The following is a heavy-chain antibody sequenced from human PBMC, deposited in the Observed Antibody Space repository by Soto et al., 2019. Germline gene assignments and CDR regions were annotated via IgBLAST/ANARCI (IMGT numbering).Heavy chain of an antibody. Sequence: EVQLVESGGDLVQPGGSLRLSCAASGFAVSSNYMTWVRQAPGKGLEWVSVIHSGGATHYADSVRGRFTISRDNSKNTLYLQMNSLRAEDTAVYYCARNRTGTTYGGMAVWGQGTTVTVSS. CDR3: ARNRTGTTYGGMAV. D-gene: IGHD1-7*01. CDR1: GFAVSSNY. CDR2: IHSGGAT. J-gene: IGHJ6*02. V-gene: IGHV3-66*01.